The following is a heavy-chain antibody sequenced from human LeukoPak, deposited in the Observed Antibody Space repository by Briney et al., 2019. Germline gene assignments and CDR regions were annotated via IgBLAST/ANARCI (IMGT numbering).Heavy chain of an antibody. Sequence: PSETLSLTCAVYGGSFSGYYWSWIRQPPGKGLEWIGEINHSGSANYNPSLKSRVTISVDTSKSQFSLKLSSVTAADTAVYYCARGEVGYDYVWGSYRYTGPSWFDPWGQGTLVTVSS. J-gene: IGHJ5*02. CDR1: GGSFSGYY. CDR2: INHSGSA. V-gene: IGHV4-34*01. D-gene: IGHD3-16*02. CDR3: ARGEVGYDYVWGSYRYTGPSWFDP.